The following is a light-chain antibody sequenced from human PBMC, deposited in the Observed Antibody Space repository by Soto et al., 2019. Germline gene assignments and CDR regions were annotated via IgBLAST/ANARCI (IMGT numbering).Light chain of an antibody. CDR3: QQYGSSLRT. CDR1: QSVSSSY. Sequence: EIVLTQSPGTLSLSPGERATLSCRASQSVSSSYLAWYQQKPGQAPRLLIYGASSRATGIPDRFSGSGSGTDFTLTISRLEPEDFAVYYGQQYGSSLRTFGQGTKVEIK. V-gene: IGKV3-20*01. J-gene: IGKJ1*01. CDR2: GAS.